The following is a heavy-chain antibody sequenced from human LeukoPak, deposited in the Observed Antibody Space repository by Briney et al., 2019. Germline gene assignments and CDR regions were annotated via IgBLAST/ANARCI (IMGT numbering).Heavy chain of an antibody. CDR1: NYSFTTYG. V-gene: IGHV1-18*01. D-gene: IGHD1-26*01. Sequence: ASVKVSCKASNYSFTTYGITWVRQAPGQGLEWLGWINAYNGNTNYAQKFQGRVTMTTDTSTSTAYMELRSLRSDDTAVYYCARGVGVYYYYYYYMDVWGKGTTVTVSS. CDR3: ARGVGVYYYYYYYMDV. J-gene: IGHJ6*03. CDR2: INAYNGNT.